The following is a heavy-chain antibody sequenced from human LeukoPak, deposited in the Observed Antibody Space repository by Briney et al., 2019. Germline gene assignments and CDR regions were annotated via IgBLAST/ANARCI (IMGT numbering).Heavy chain of an antibody. V-gene: IGHV3-7*01. D-gene: IGHD5-12*01. CDR3: GRGWPGYTSPLDY. J-gene: IGHJ4*02. CDR2: INQDGSEK. CDR1: GFTFSHHW. Sequence: GGSLRLSCAASGFTFSHHWMNWVRQAPGEGLKWVATINQDGSEKHYVDSVKGRFIISRNNAKNSLFLQMNSLRAEDTAVYYCGRGWPGYTSPLDYWGQGILVAVSS.